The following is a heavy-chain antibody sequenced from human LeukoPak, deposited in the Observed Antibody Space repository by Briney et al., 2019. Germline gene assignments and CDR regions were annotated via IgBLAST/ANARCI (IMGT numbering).Heavy chain of an antibody. J-gene: IGHJ5*02. V-gene: IGHV4-31*03. CDR2: IYYSGST. CDR1: GGSISSGGYY. CDR3: ARVGSSYWFDP. D-gene: IGHD6-13*01. Sequence: SETLSLTCTVPGGSISSGGYYWSWIRQHPGKGLEWIGYIYYSGSTYYNPSLKSRVTISVDTSKNQFSLKLSSVTAADTAVYYCARVGSSYWFDPWGQGTLVTVSS.